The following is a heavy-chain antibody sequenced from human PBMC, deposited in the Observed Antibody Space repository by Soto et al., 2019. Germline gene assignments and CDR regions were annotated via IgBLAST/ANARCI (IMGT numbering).Heavy chain of an antibody. V-gene: IGHV1-18*04. CDR2: IAAYNGKT. J-gene: IGHJ3*02. Sequence: QLVQSGGEVKKPGAPVKVSCKASGYMFINHAISWVRQAPGQGLEWMGWIAAYNGKTNYAKKFQGRVTMTADTSTTTAYMELRSLRSDDTALYFCARDLSFYDSRRFPRTESYDSWGQGTMVTVSS. CDR3: ARDLSFYDSRRFPRTESYDS. CDR1: GYMFINHA. D-gene: IGHD3-22*01.